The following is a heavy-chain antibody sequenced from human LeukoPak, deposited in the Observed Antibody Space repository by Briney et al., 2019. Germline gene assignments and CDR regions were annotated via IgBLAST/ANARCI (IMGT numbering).Heavy chain of an antibody. J-gene: IGHJ5*02. CDR1: GGSISNYY. D-gene: IGHD1-26*01. CDR3: ARDFREISGINWFDR. V-gene: IGHV4-4*07. Sequence: SETLSLTCTVSGGSISNYYWSWIRQPAGKGLEWIGRIYSSGSTYYNPSLKTRVTMSVDTSNNQFSLKLSSVTAADTAVYFCARDFREISGINWFDRWGQGTLVTVSS. CDR2: IYSSGST.